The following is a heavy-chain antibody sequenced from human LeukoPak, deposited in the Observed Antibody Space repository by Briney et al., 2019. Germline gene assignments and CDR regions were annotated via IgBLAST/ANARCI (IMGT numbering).Heavy chain of an antibody. D-gene: IGHD4-17*01. CDR1: GFTFDDYA. CDR2: ISWDGGST. Sequence: QPGGSLRLSCAVSGFTFDDYAMHWVRQAPGKGLEWVSLISWDGGSTYYADSVKGRFTISRDNSKNSLYLQMNSLRAEDTALYYCAKVGGYGDYVGYFDYWGQGTLVTVSS. CDR3: AKVGGYGDYVGYFDY. J-gene: IGHJ4*02. V-gene: IGHV3-43D*04.